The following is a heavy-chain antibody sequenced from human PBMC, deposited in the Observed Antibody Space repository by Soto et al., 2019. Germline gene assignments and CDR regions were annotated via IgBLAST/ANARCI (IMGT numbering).Heavy chain of an antibody. CDR2: IIPIFDSP. V-gene: IGHV1-69*06. CDR1: GGSXIAYA. CDR3: ARGAECRGYCLKKFTWLDP. J-gene: IGHJ5*02. Sequence: SXKVSCKASGGSXIAYACSWVRQAPGHGLEWMGGIIPIFDSPYYAQNFQVRFTIAADRSTSTVYIALSSLTPEDTAVYYCARGAECRGYCLKKFTWLDPWGQGTLVTVSS. D-gene: IGHD2-15*01.